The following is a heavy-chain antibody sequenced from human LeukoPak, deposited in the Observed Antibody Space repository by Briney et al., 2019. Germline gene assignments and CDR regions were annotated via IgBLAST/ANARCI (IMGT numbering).Heavy chain of an antibody. Sequence: GGSLRLSCAASGFTFSSYAMSWVRQAPGKGLEWVSAISGSGGSTYYADSVKGRFTISRDNSKNTLFLHMNSLRAEDTAVYYCAKRIWQDGADFDYWGQGTLVTVSS. CDR3: AKRIWQDGADFDY. D-gene: IGHD4-17*01. CDR1: GFTFSSYA. J-gene: IGHJ4*02. V-gene: IGHV3-23*01. CDR2: ISGSGGST.